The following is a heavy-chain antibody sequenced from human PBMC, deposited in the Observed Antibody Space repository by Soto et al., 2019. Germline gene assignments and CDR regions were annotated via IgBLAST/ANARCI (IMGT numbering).Heavy chain of an antibody. D-gene: IGHD2-15*01. Sequence: EVQLVESGGGLVQPGGSLRLSCAASGFTFSNYWMYWVRQAPGKGLVWVSRINSDGSVSSYADSVKGRLTISRDNVKNTLYLQMDSLRSEDTAVYYCARGDCVGGTCYSLAGSFYYYMDVWGKATTVTVFS. CDR3: ARGDCVGGTCYSLAGSFYYYMDV. CDR2: INSDGSVS. J-gene: IGHJ6*03. CDR1: GFTFSNYW. V-gene: IGHV3-74*01.